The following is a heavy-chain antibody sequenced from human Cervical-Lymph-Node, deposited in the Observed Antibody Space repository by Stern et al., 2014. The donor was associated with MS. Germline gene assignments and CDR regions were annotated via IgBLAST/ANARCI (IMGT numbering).Heavy chain of an antibody. CDR1: GFTFSSYG. V-gene: IGHV3-30*18. D-gene: IGHD5-24*01. CDR2: ISKDGSHI. CDR3: AKAVEMATRRGPGGY. Sequence: QVQLVESGGGVVQPGRSLRLSCAASGFTFSSYGMHWVRQAPGKGLEWVAVISKDGSHIFYADSVKGRFTISRDNSKNTLYLQMHSLRTEDTAVYYCAKAVEMATRRGPGGYWGQGTLVTVSS. J-gene: IGHJ4*02.